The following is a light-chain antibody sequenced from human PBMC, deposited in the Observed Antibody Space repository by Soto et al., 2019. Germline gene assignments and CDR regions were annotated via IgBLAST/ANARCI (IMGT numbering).Light chain of an antibody. J-gene: IGLJ2*01. CDR2: LNSDGSH. V-gene: IGLV4-69*01. Sequence: QPVLTQSPSASASLGASVKLTCTLSSGHSNYAIAWHQQQSGKGPRYLMNLNSDGSHSKGDGIPDRFSGSSSGAERYLTISSLQSEDEADYYCQTWGSGIVVFGGGTQLTVL. CDR3: QTWGSGIVV. CDR1: SGHSNYA.